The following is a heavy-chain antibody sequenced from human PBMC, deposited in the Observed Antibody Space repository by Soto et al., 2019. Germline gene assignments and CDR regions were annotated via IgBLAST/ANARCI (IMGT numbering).Heavy chain of an antibody. V-gene: IGHV3-49*03. CDR3: TSLSGTYDAFDI. D-gene: IGHD1-26*01. J-gene: IGHJ3*02. CDR2: IRSKAYGGTT. CDR1: GFTFGDYA. Sequence: GGSLRLSCTASGFTFGDYAMSWFRQAPGKGLEWVGSIRSKAYGGTTEYAASVKGRFTISRDDSKSIAYLQMNSLKTEDTAVYYCTSLSGTYDAFDIWGQGTMVTVSS.